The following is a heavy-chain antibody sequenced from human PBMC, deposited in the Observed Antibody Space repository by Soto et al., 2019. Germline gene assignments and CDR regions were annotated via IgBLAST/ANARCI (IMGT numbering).Heavy chain of an antibody. CDR1: GGSISSGGYY. V-gene: IGHV4-31*03. Sequence: QVQLQESGPGLVKPSQTLSLTCTVSGGSISSGGYYWSWIRQHPGKGLEWIGYIYYSGSTYYNPSLTSRVTISVDTSKNQFSLKLSSVTAADTAVYYCARDGTPPSYGMDVWGQGTTVTVSS. CDR2: IYYSGST. D-gene: IGHD1-26*01. J-gene: IGHJ6*02. CDR3: ARDGTPPSYGMDV.